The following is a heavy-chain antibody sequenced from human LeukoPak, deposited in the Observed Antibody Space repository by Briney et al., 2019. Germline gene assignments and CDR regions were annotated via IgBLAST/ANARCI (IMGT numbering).Heavy chain of an antibody. V-gene: IGHV4-34*01. CDR1: GGSFRGYY. CDR2: INHSGST. Sequence: SETLSLTCAVYGGSFRGYYWGWIRQPPGKGLEWIGEINHSGSTNYNPSLKSRVTISLDTSKNQISLKLSSVTAADTAVYYCAREGYCSSTNCYNFNYWGQGTLVTVSS. J-gene: IGHJ4*02. CDR3: AREGYCSSTNCYNFNY. D-gene: IGHD2-2*02.